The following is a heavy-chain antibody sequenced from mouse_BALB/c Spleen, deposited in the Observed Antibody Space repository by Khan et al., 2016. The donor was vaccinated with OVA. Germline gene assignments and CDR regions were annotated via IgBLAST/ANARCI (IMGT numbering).Heavy chain of an antibody. D-gene: IGHD3-2*02. J-gene: IGHJ2*01. Sequence: QVQLKQSGAELVRPGTSVRLSCKTSGYIFTSYWIHWVKQRSGQGLEWIARIYPVTDNTYYNEKFKDKATLTADKSSSTAYLQLSSLTSEDSAVFFCAREEALDYFDYWGQGTTLTVSS. V-gene: IGHV1-76*01. CDR2: IYPVTDNT. CDR3: AREEALDYFDY. CDR1: GYIFTSYW.